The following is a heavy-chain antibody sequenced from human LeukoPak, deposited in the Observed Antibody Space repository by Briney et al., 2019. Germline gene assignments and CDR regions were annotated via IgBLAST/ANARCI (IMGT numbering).Heavy chain of an antibody. CDR2: VHTSGST. V-gene: IGHV4-4*07. Sequence: SETLSLTCTVSGGSITSYYWSWIRQPAGKGLDWIGRVHTSGSTNYNPSLKSRVTMSVDTAKNQFSLKLSSVTAADTAVYYCARHLGGVTPNGFDPWGQGTLVTVSS. CDR1: GGSITSYY. J-gene: IGHJ5*02. CDR3: ARHLGGVTPNGFDP. D-gene: IGHD3-16*01.